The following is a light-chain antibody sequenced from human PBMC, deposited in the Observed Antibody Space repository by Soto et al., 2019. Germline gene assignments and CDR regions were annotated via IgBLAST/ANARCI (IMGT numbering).Light chain of an antibody. CDR3: CSYAGSYTWV. CDR2: DVS. V-gene: IGLV2-11*01. CDR1: SSDVGGYNY. J-gene: IGLJ3*02. Sequence: QSALTQPRSVSGSPGQSVTISCTGTSSDVGGYNYVSWYQQHPGKAPKLMIYDVSKRPSGVPDRFSGSKSGNTASLTISGPHAQKHSYNYCCSYAGSYTWVFGGGTKLTVL.